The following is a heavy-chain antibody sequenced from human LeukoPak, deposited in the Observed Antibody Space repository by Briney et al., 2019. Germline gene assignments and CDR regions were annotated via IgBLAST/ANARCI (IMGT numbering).Heavy chain of an antibody. J-gene: IGHJ5*02. D-gene: IGHD3-22*01. CDR2: MNPNSGNT. V-gene: IGHV1-8*01. CDR3: ARVFGDPMIQGLDP. Sequence: GASVKVSCKASGYTFTSYDINWVRQATGQGLEWMGWMNPNSGNTGYAQKFQGRVTMTRNTSISTAYMELSSLGSEDTAVYYCARVFGDPMIQGLDPWGQGTLVTVSS. CDR1: GYTFTSYD.